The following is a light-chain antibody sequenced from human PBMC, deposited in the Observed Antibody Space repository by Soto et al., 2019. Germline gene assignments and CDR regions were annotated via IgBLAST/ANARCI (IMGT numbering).Light chain of an antibody. Sequence: IVLTQSPGTLSLSPGERATLSCRASQSIDSKYLGWYQQKPGQTPRLLIYGASSRAAVIPDRFSGSGSGTDFTLTITRLEAEALALYYYQHYGTSPGTFGQGTKVEIK. V-gene: IGKV3-20*01. CDR3: QHYGTSPGT. CDR2: GAS. CDR1: QSIDSKY. J-gene: IGKJ1*01.